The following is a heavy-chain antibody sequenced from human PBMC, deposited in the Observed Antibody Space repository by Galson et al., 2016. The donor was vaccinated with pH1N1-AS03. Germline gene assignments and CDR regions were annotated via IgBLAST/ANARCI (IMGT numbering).Heavy chain of an antibody. CDR2: VDHSGII. J-gene: IGHJ6*02. CDR3: ARLLGKALPRLGRNFGMDV. V-gene: IGHV4-34*01. Sequence: SETLSLTCDVLGGTFSGFFWNWVRQFSGKGLEWIGAVDHSGIITYNPSLRSRLNISLDTSSRQFSLNLTSVTAADTAVYFCARLLGKALPRLGRNFGMDVWGQGTTVTVSS. CDR1: GGTFSGFF. D-gene: IGHD3-16*01.